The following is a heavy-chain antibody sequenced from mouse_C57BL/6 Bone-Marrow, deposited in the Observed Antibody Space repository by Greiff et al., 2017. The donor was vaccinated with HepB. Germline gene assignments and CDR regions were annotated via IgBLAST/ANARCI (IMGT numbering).Heavy chain of an antibody. CDR2: ISSGGSYT. CDR1: GFTFSSYG. V-gene: IGHV5-6*02. CDR3: ARHGWCWLLRRCAMDY. D-gene: IGHD2-3*01. Sequence: DVMLVESGGDLVKPGGSLKIPCAASGFTFSSYGMSWVRQTPDKRLEWVATISSGGSYTYYPDSVKGRFTISRENAKNTLYRQMISLKSYDTAMYYCARHGWCWLLRRCAMDYWGQGTSFTVSS. J-gene: IGHJ4*01.